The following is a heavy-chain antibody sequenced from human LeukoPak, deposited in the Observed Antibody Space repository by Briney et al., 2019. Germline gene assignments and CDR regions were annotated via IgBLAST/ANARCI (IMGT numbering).Heavy chain of an antibody. CDR1: GXTFDYSA. V-gene: IGHV3-23*01. D-gene: IGHD3-22*01. CDR3: VKGGFTYYDD. Sequence: GGSLRLSCAASGXTFDYSAMTWVRQAPEKGLEWVSTINTGDITFYANSVKGRFTISRDNSKNALFLQMNSLRAEDTAIYYCVKGGFTYYDDWGQGTLVTVSS. CDR2: INTGDIT. J-gene: IGHJ4*02.